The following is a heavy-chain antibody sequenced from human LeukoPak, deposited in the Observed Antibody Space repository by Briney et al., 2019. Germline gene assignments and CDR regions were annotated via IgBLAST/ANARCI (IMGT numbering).Heavy chain of an antibody. Sequence: PSETLSLTCTVSGGSISGYFWSWIWQPPGKGLEWIGRIYTSGSTNYNPSLKSRVTMSVDTSKNQFSLKLSSVTAADTAVYYCARGYDFWLDYWGQGTLVTVSS. CDR3: ARGYDFWLDY. CDR2: IYTSGST. CDR1: GGSISGYF. D-gene: IGHD3-3*01. V-gene: IGHV4-4*07. J-gene: IGHJ4*02.